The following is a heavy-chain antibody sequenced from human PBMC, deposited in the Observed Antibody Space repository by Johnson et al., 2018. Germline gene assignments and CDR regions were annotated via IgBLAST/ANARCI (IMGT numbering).Heavy chain of an antibody. CDR3: VRDILPGYPRGAFDI. V-gene: IGHV3-21*01. Sequence: VQLVESGGGVVKPGGSLRLSCAASGFIFSPYSMNWVRQAPGKGLEWLSSFSGSTNDIYYADSVKGRFTISRDNAKNSLYLQMNSPRAEDTAVYYCVRDILPGYPRGAFDIWGQGTMVTVSS. CDR2: FSGSTNDI. J-gene: IGHJ3*02. CDR1: GFIFSPYS. D-gene: IGHD3-9*01.